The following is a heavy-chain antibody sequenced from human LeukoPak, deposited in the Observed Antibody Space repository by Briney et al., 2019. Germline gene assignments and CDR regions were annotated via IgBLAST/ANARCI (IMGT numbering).Heavy chain of an antibody. CDR2: IIPIFGTA. V-gene: IGHV1-69*05. D-gene: IGHD2-2*01. CDR1: GGTFSSYA. J-gene: IGHJ5*02. CDR3: AKTYCSSTSCYSAWFDP. Sequence: ASVKVSCKASGGTFSSYAISWVRQAPGQGLDWMGGIIPIFGTANYAQKFQGRVTITTDESTSTAYMELSSLRSDDTAVYYCAKTYCSSTSCYSAWFDPWGQGTLVTVSS.